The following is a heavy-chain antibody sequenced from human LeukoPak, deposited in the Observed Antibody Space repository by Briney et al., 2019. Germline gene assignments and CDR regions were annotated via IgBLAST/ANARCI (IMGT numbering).Heavy chain of an antibody. D-gene: IGHD2-8*02. J-gene: IGHJ4*01. Sequence: GGSLRLSCAASGFTFSSYAMSWVRQAPGKGLEWVSGITGSGSGTYYADSVKGRFTISRDNSKNTLYLQMNSLRAEDTAVYYCAKEPWSFDYWGQGTLVTVSS. CDR3: AKEPWSFDY. CDR1: GFTFSSYA. V-gene: IGHV3-23*01. CDR2: ITGSGSGT.